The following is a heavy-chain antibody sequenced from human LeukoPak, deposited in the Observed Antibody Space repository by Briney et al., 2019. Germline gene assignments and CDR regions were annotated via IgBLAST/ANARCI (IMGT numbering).Heavy chain of an antibody. CDR1: GFTFDDYA. Sequence: GGSLRLSCAASGFTFDDYAMHWVRQAPGKGLEWVSGISWNSGSIGYADSVKGRFTISRDNAKNSLYLQMNSLRAEDTAVYYCARVPGVVVYYYYYYMDVWGKGTTVTVSS. CDR3: ARVPGVVVYYYYYYMDV. V-gene: IGHV3-9*01. CDR2: ISWNSGSI. J-gene: IGHJ6*03. D-gene: IGHD3-22*01.